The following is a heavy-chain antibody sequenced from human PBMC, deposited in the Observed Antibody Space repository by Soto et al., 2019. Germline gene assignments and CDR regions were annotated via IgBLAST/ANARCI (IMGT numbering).Heavy chain of an antibody. CDR1: GFTFSSYS. CDR2: ISSSSSAI. J-gene: IGHJ5*02. CDR3: ASEGGKYNWFDP. V-gene: IGHV3-48*01. D-gene: IGHD3-16*01. Sequence: EVQLVESGGGLVQPGGSLRLSCAASGFTFSSYSMNWVRQAPGKGLEWVSYISSSSSAIYYADSVKGRFTISRDNAMNSLYLQMDSLRAEDTAVYYCASEGGKYNWFDPWGQGTLVTVSS.